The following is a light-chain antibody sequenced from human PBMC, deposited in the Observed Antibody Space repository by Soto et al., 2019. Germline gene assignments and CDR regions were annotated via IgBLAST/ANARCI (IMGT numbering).Light chain of an antibody. CDR1: QSVSSY. V-gene: IGKV3-20*01. CDR3: QQYGSSPQT. Sequence: IVLTQSPDTLSLSPGERATLSCRASQSVSSYLAWYQQKPGQAPRLLIYDASNRAPGIPARFGGSGSGTDFTLTISRLEPEDFAVYYCQQYGSSPQTSGQRANVDI. J-gene: IGKJ1*01. CDR2: DAS.